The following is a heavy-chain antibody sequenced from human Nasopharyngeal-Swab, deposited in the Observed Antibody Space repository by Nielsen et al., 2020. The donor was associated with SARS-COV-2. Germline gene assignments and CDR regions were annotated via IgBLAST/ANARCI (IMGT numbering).Heavy chain of an antibody. D-gene: IGHD2-15*01. CDR2: IDHSGNS. CDR3: ARAGWHTPYVDS. J-gene: IGHJ5*01. V-gene: IGHV4-34*01. Sequence: WIRQPPGKGLEWIGEIDHSGNSNYNSSLKSRVTVSVDTSKNQVSLHVKSLTAADSAVYYCARAGWHTPYVDSWGQGTRVTVSS.